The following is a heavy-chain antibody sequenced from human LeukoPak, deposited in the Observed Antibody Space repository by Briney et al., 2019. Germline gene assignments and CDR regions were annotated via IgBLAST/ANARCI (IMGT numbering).Heavy chain of an antibody. Sequence: PGGSLRLSCAASGFTFNSYGMHWVRQAPGKGLEWVAVIVHDGNNKYYADSVKGRFTISRDNAKNSLYLQMNSLRAEDTAVYYCARSGVVVVAATFFGRGQGTLVTVSS. V-gene: IGHV3-30*03. CDR2: IVHDGNNK. J-gene: IGHJ4*02. D-gene: IGHD2-15*01. CDR1: GFTFNSYG. CDR3: ARSGVVVVAATFFG.